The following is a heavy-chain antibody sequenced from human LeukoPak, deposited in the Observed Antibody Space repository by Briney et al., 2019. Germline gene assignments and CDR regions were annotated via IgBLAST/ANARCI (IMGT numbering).Heavy chain of an antibody. CDR1: GFTFSSYS. V-gene: IGHV3-15*01. CDR3: TTEIRYCSSTSCYKPDAFDI. Sequence: GGSLRLSCAASGFTFSSYSMNWVRQAPGKGLEWVGRIKSKTDGGTTDYAAPVKGRFTISRDDSKNTLYLQMNSLKTEDTAVYYCTTEIRYCSSTSCYKPDAFDIWGQGTMVTVSS. CDR2: IKSKTDGGTT. D-gene: IGHD2-2*01. J-gene: IGHJ3*02.